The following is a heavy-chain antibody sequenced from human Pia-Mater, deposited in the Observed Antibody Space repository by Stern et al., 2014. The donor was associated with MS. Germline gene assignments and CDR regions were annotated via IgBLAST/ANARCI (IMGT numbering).Heavy chain of an antibody. V-gene: IGHV4-31*03. D-gene: IGHD5-24*01. CDR2: IYYSGST. CDR1: GGSISSGGYY. J-gene: IGHJ4*02. CDR3: ARGRDGYKSHFDY. Sequence: QVQLQESGPGLVKPSQPLSLTCTVSGGSISSGGYYWSWIRQHPGKGLAXIGYIYYSGSTYYNPSLKSRVTISVDTSKNQFSMKLSSVTAADTAVYYCARGRDGYKSHFDYWGQGTLVTVSS.